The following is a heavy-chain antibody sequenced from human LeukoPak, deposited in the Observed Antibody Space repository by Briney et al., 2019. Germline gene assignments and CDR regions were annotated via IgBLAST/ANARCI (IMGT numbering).Heavy chain of an antibody. CDR2: LSSDGADE. Sequence: PGGSLRLSCAASGFTFSGIAMHWVRQSPVKGLEWVALLSSDGADEHYADSVRGRFTFSRDNSINTLYLQMNSLRAEDTAIYYCARGMVTKFDYWGQGTLVTVSS. CDR3: ARGMVTKFDY. D-gene: IGHD5-18*01. J-gene: IGHJ4*02. V-gene: IGHV3-30*03. CDR1: GFTFSGIA.